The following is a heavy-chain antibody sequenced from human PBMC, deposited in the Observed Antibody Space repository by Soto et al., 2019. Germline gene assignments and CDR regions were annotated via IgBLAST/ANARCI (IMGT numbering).Heavy chain of an antibody. CDR1: GYTFTSYD. D-gene: IGHD6-6*01. CDR2: MNPNSGNT. J-gene: IGHJ6*02. V-gene: IGHV1-8*01. Sequence: ASVKVSCKASGYTFTSYDINWVRQATGQGLEWMGWMNPNSGNTGYAQKFQGRVTMTRNTSISTAYMELSSLRSEDTAVSSCASGAYSSSVYYYYGMDVWGQGTTVTVSS. CDR3: ASGAYSSSVYYYYGMDV.